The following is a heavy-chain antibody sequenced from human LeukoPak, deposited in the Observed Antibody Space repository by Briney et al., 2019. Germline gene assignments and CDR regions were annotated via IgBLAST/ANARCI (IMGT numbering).Heavy chain of an antibody. CDR2: IYYSGSA. CDR3: ARVSSVWIKDYYYYMDV. Sequence: KPSETLSLTCTVSGGSISSDSYYWGWIRQPPGKGLEWIGSIYYSGSAYSSLKSRVTMSVDTSRNQFSLKLSSVTAADTAVYYCARVSSVWIKDYYYYMDVWGKGTTVTVSS. D-gene: IGHD5-12*01. J-gene: IGHJ6*03. V-gene: IGHV4-39*07. CDR1: GGSISSDSYY.